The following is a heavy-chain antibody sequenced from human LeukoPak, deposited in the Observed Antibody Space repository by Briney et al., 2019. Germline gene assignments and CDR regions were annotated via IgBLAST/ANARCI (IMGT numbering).Heavy chain of an antibody. CDR3: AREADDYVWGSYRYTGEFDY. Sequence: ASVKVSCKASGYTFTSYGISWVRQAPGQGLEWMGWISAYNGNTNYAQKLQGRVTMTTDTSTSTAYMEPRSLRSDDTAVYYCAREADDYVWGSYRYTGEFDYWGQGTLVTVSS. CDR2: ISAYNGNT. CDR1: GYTFTSYG. D-gene: IGHD3-16*02. V-gene: IGHV1-18*01. J-gene: IGHJ4*02.